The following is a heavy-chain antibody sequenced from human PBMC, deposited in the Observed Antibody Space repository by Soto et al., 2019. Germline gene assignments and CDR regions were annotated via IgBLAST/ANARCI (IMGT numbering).Heavy chain of an antibody. CDR1: GFIFSNYW. CDR3: ASDLYGSGSFAYYYGMDV. V-gene: IGHV3-74*01. J-gene: IGHJ6*02. Sequence: PGGSLRLSCAASGFIFSNYWMHWVRQAPGKGLVWVSRIDVDGSNTNYADSVKGRFTISRDNAKNTLFLQMNSLRAEDTAVYYCASDLYGSGSFAYYYGMDVWGQGTTVTV. D-gene: IGHD3-10*01. CDR2: IDVDGSNT.